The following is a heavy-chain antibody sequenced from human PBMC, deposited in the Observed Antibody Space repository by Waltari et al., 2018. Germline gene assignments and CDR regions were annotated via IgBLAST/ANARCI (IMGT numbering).Heavy chain of an antibody. V-gene: IGHV4-4*02. D-gene: IGHD6-19*01. Sequence: QVQLQESGPGLVKPSGTLSLTCAVSGGSISSSNWWSWVRQPPGKGLEWIGELYHSGSTNYNPSLKSRVTISVDKSKNQFSLKLSYVTAADTAVYYCAARYSSGWYSTLYWGQGTLVTVSS. CDR1: GGSISSSNW. J-gene: IGHJ4*02. CDR3: AARYSSGWYSTLY. CDR2: LYHSGST.